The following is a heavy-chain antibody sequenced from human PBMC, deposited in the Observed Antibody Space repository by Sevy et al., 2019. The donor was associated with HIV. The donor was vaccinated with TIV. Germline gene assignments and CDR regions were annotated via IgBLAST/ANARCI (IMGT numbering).Heavy chain of an antibody. CDR3: ASGDTTMITDLDY. CDR2: INNGGST. Sequence: GGSLRLSCGASGFTFSNYAMSWVRQAPGKGPEWVSGINNGGSTYYAYPVKGRFTISRDNSKKMVFLQMNSLRAEDTAVYYCASGDTTMITDLDYWGQGALVTVSS. J-gene: IGHJ4*02. D-gene: IGHD5-18*01. V-gene: IGHV3-23*01. CDR1: GFTFSNYA.